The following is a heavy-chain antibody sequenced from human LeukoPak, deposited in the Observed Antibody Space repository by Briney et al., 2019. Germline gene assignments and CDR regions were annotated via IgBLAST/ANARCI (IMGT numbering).Heavy chain of an antibody. Sequence: TLSLTCTVPGGSISSYYWGWIRQPPGKALEWLALIYWDDDKRYSPSLKSRLTITKDTSKNQVVLTMTNMDPVDTATYYCAHRMGIAASGTYDYWGQGTLVTVSS. V-gene: IGHV2-5*02. CDR2: IYWDDDK. D-gene: IGHD6-13*01. CDR1: GGSISSYYWG. CDR3: AHRMGIAASGTYDY. J-gene: IGHJ4*02.